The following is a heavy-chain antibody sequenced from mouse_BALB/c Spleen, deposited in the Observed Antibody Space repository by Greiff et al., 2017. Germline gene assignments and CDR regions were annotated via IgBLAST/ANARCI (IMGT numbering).Heavy chain of an antibody. Sequence: DVMLVESGGGLVQPGGSLKLSCAASGFDFSRYWMSWVRQAPGKGLEWIGEINPDSSTINYTPSLKDKFIISRDNAKNTLYLQMSKVRSEDTALYYCARQGGYYPWYFDVWGAGTTVTVSS. CDR3: ARQGGYYPWYFDV. J-gene: IGHJ1*01. V-gene: IGHV4-1*02. D-gene: IGHD2-3*01. CDR2: INPDSSTI. CDR1: GFDFSRYW.